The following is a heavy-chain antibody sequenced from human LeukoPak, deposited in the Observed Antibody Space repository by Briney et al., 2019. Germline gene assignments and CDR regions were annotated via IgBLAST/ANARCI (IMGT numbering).Heavy chain of an antibody. D-gene: IGHD6-13*01. CDR3: ARGRRIAAAGPRWFDP. V-gene: IGHV4-59*01. J-gene: IGHJ5*02. Sequence: SETLSLTCTVSGGSISSYYWSWIRQPPGKGLEWIGYIYYSGSTNYNPSLKSRVTISVDTSKNQFSLKLSPVTAADTAVYYCARGRRIAAAGPRWFDPWGQGTLVTVSS. CDR1: GGSISSYY. CDR2: IYYSGST.